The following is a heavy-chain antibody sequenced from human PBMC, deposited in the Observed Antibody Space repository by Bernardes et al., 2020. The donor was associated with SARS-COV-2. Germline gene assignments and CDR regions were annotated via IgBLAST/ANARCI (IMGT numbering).Heavy chain of an antibody. Sequence: SETLSLTCTVSGGSISGYYWSWVRQPPGKGLEWIAYIYYNGNTNYNPSLKSRVTISVDTAKNQFSLKLGSVTAADTAVYYCVKIGPVIPSASHDSWGQGTLVTVSS. V-gene: IGHV4-59*01. CDR1: GGSISGYY. J-gene: IGHJ4*02. CDR3: VKIGPVIPSASHDS. D-gene: IGHD2-2*02. CDR2: IYYNGNT.